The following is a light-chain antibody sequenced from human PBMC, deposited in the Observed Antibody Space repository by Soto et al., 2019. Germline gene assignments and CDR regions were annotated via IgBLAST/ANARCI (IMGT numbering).Light chain of an antibody. CDR1: QSISTY. CDR2: AAS. V-gene: IGKV1-39*01. J-gene: IGKJ4*01. Sequence: DIQMTQSPSSLSASAGDRVTITCRASQSISTYLNWYQQKPGKAPKLLIYAASSLQSGVPSRFSGSGSGTDFTLTICSPHPEDFATYYCQQSYSTPLTFGGGTMLEIK. CDR3: QQSYSTPLT.